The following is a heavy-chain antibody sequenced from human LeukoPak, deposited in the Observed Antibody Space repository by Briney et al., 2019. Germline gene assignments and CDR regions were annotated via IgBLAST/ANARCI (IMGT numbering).Heavy chain of an antibody. Sequence: GGSLRLSCAASGFTFSSYSMNWVRQAPGKGLEWVSSISSSSSYIYYADSVKGRFTISRDNPKNSLYLQMNSLRAEDTAVYYCAREHYDILTGVDYYFDYWGQGTLVTVSS. D-gene: IGHD3-9*01. CDR3: AREHYDILTGVDYYFDY. CDR2: ISSSSSYI. V-gene: IGHV3-21*01. J-gene: IGHJ4*02. CDR1: GFTFSSYS.